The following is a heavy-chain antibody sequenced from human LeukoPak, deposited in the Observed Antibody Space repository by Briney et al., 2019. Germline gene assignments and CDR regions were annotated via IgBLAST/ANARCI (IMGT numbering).Heavy chain of an antibody. Sequence: GRPLRLSCAASGLTFDDYAMHWVRQAPGKGLEWVSGISWNSGSIGYADSVKGRFTISRDNAKNSLYLQMNSLRVEDTALYYCAKGVSAWTNTAGFDYWGQGTLVTVSS. J-gene: IGHJ4*02. V-gene: IGHV3-9*01. CDR2: ISWNSGSI. D-gene: IGHD3/OR15-3a*01. CDR3: AKGVSAWTNTAGFDY. CDR1: GLTFDDYA.